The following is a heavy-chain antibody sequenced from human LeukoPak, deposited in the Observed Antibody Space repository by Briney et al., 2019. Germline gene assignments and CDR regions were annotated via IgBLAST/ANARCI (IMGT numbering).Heavy chain of an antibody. CDR2: ISSNGATT. CDR3: LKDQYSSSSSASWFDP. D-gene: IGHD6-6*01. J-gene: IGHJ5*02. V-gene: IGHV3-64D*09. CDR1: GFTFSNYA. Sequence: GGSLRLSCSASGFTFSNYAMHWVRQAPGKGLEYVSVISSNGATTYYADSVKDRFTISRDNSKNTLYLQMSSLRSEDTAVCYCLKDQYSSSSSASWFDPWGQGTLVTVSS.